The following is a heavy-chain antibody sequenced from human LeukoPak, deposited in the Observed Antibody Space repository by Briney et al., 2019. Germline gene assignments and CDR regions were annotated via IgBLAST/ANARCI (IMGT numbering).Heavy chain of an antibody. CDR2: ISYDGSNK. Sequence: PGGSLRLSCAASGFTFRDYCMHWVRQAPGKGLEWLAVISYDGSNKYYADSVKGRFTISRDNSKNTLYLQMNSLRAEDTAVYYCAKDWGVIAVAGDYWGQGTLVTVSS. D-gene: IGHD6-19*01. J-gene: IGHJ4*02. V-gene: IGHV3-30*18. CDR1: GFTFRDYC. CDR3: AKDWGVIAVAGDY.